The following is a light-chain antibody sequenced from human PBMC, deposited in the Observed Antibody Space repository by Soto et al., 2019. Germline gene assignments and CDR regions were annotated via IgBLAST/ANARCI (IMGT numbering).Light chain of an antibody. CDR3: QQYGRSPLT. CDR2: GAS. V-gene: IGKV3-20*01. CDR1: QSVRSSY. J-gene: IGKJ3*01. Sequence: EIVLTQSPGTLSLSPGERATLSCRASQSVRSSYLAWYQQKPGQAPRLLIYGASTRATGIPDRFSGSGSGTDFTLTISRLEPEDFAVYYCQQYGRSPLTFGPGTKVDIE.